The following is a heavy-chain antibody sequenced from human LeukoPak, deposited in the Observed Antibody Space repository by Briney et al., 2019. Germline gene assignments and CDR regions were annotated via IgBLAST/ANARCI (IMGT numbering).Heavy chain of an antibody. CDR3: ARESAHCSGGSCLWDLMDY. CDR1: GFTFSSYA. D-gene: IGHD2-15*01. Sequence: GRSLRLSCAASGFTFSSYAMNWVRQAPGKGLEWVSAISGSGGSTYYADSVKGRFTISRDNSKNTLYLQLHSLRAEDTAIYYCARESAHCSGGSCLWDLMDYWGQGTLVTVSS. V-gene: IGHV3-23*01. CDR2: ISGSGGST. J-gene: IGHJ4*02.